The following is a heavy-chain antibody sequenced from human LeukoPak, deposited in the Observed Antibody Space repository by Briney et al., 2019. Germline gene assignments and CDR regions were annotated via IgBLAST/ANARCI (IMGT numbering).Heavy chain of an antibody. J-gene: IGHJ6*03. CDR1: GGSISSGSYY. D-gene: IGHD6-19*01. CDR3: ARQAPALGYSSGWNYYYYYMDV. V-gene: IGHV4-61*02. CDR2: IYTSGST. Sequence: SETLSLTCTVSGGSISSGSYYWSWIRQPAGKGLEWIGRIYTSGSTNYNPSLKSRVTISVDTSKNQFSLKLSSVTAADTAVYYCARQAPALGYSSGWNYYYYYMDVWGKGTTVTISS.